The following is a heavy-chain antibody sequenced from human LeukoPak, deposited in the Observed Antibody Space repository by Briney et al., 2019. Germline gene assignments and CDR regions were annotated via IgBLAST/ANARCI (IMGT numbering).Heavy chain of an antibody. CDR3: ARWVLTGYYVDY. CDR1: GGSFSGYY. CDR2: INHSGST. J-gene: IGHJ4*02. D-gene: IGHD3-9*01. Sequence: SETLSLTCAVYGGSFSGYYWSWIRQPPGKGLEWIGEINHSGSTNYNPSLKSRVTISVDTSKNQFSLKLSSVAAADTAVYYCARWVLTGYYVDYWGQGTLVTVSS. V-gene: IGHV4-34*01.